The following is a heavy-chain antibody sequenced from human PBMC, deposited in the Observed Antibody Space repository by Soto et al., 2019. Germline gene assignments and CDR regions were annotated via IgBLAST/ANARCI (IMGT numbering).Heavy chain of an antibody. J-gene: IGHJ2*01. CDR1: GGTFSSYA. CDR2: IIPIFGTA. D-gene: IGHD2-15*01. CDR3: ASTPGCSGGSCQGWYFDL. Sequence: QVQLVQSGAEVKKPGSSVKVSCKASGGTFSSYAISWVRQAPGQGLEWMGGIIPIFGTANYAQKFQGRVTITADESTSTAYMELSSLRSEDTAVYYCASTPGCSGGSCQGWYFDLWGRGTLVTVSS. V-gene: IGHV1-69*01.